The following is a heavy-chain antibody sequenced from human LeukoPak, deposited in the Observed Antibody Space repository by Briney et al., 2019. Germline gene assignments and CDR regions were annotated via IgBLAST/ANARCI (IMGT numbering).Heavy chain of an antibody. J-gene: IGHJ4*02. Sequence: GESLKISCKGSGYSFTSYWISWVRQMPAKGLEWMGRIDPSDSYTNYSPSFQGHVTISADKSISTAYLQWSSLKDSDTAMYYCARLSRQLVHEFDYWGQGTLVTVSS. CDR1: GYSFTSYW. CDR2: IDPSDSYT. V-gene: IGHV5-10-1*01. CDR3: ARLSRQLVHEFDY. D-gene: IGHD6-13*01.